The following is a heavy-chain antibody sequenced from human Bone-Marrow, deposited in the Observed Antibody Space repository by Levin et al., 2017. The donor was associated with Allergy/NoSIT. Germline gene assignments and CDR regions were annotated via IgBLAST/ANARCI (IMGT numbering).Heavy chain of an antibody. D-gene: IGHD6-13*01. Sequence: SCVASGFPVNTNYMSWVRQAPGKGLEYVSIIYAGTTTYYADSVRGRFTISVDSFANTVFLQMSRLRVDDTAMYYCTRDGRAAASDWGRGTLVAVSS. J-gene: IGHJ4*02. CDR3: TRDGRAAASD. CDR1: GFPVNTNY. CDR2: IYAGTTT. V-gene: IGHV3-53*01.